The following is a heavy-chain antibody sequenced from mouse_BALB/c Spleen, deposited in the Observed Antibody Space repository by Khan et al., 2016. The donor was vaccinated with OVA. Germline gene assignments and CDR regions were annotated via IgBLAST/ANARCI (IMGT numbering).Heavy chain of an antibody. CDR3: ARVYGGDFDY. CDR1: VYSITSDYA. CDR2: ISYSGNT. D-gene: IGHD1-1*01. J-gene: IGHJ2*02. V-gene: IGHV3-2*02. Sequence: EVKLLESGPGLVKPSQSLSLTCTVTVYSITSDYAWNWIRQFPGNKLEWMGFISYSGNTKYNPSLKSRFSITRDTSKNQFFLQLNSVTTEDTATYYCARVYGGDFDYWGQGTSLTVSS.